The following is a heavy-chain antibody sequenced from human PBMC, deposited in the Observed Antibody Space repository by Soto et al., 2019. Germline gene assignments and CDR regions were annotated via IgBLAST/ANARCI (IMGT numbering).Heavy chain of an antibody. V-gene: IGHV4-30-4*01. CDR2: IYYSGST. CDR1: CGSISSGDYY. D-gene: IGHD3-22*01. Sequence: SETLSLTCTFSCGSISSGDYYWSWIRQPPGKGLEWIGYIYYSGSTYYNPSLKSRVTISVDTSKNQFSLKLSSVTAADTAVYYCARENYYDSSGSLYWGQGTLVTVSS. CDR3: ARENYYDSSGSLY. J-gene: IGHJ4*02.